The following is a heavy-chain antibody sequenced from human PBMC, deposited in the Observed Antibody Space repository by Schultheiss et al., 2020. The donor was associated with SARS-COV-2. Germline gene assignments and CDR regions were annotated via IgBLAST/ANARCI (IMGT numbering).Heavy chain of an antibody. CDR3: AGRVVPAAPYYYYGMDV. V-gene: IGHV3-21*01. Sequence: SCAASGFTFSSYSMNWVRQAPGKGLEWVSSISSSSSYIYYADSVKGRFTISRDNAKNSLYLQMNSLRAEDTAVYYCAGRVVPAAPYYYYGMDVWGQGTTVTVSS. CDR2: ISSSSSYI. J-gene: IGHJ6*02. CDR1: GFTFSSYS. D-gene: IGHD2-2*01.